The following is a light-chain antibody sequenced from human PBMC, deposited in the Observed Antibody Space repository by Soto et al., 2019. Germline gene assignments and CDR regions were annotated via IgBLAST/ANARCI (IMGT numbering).Light chain of an antibody. CDR2: EVS. J-gene: IGLJ1*01. CDR3: NSYSSSSTLYV. Sequence: QSALTQPASVSGSPGQSITIFCTGTSSDIGRYNYVSWYQQHPGKAPNLMIYEVSNRPSGVSNRFSGSKSGNTASLTISGLQAEDEADYYCNSYSSSSTLYVFGTGTKVTVL. V-gene: IGLV2-14*01. CDR1: SSDIGRYNY.